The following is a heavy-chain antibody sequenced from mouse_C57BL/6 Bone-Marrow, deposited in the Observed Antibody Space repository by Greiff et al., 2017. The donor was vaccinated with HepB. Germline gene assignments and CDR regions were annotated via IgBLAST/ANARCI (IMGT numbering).Heavy chain of an antibody. Sequence: VKLMESGPGLVAPSQSLSITCTVSGFSLTSYGVHWVRQPPGKGLEWLVVIWSDGSTTYNSALKSRLSISKDNSKSQVFLKMNSLQTDDTAMYYCARQDYYGSSYDAMDYWGQGTSVTVSS. CDR1: GFSLTSYG. CDR2: IWSDGST. CDR3: ARQDYYGSSYDAMDY. D-gene: IGHD1-1*01. J-gene: IGHJ4*01. V-gene: IGHV2-6-1*01.